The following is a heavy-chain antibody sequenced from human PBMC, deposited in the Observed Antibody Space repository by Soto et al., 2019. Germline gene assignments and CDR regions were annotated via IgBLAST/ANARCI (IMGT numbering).Heavy chain of an antibody. Sequence: QVQLVQSGAEVKKPGASVKVSCKASGYTFTGYYMHWVRQAPGQGLEWMGWINPNSGGTNYAQKFQGRVTMTRDTSISTAYMELSRLRSDDTAVYYCARDDSLWFEGSADWFDPWGQGTLVTVSS. CDR2: INPNSGGT. J-gene: IGHJ5*02. D-gene: IGHD3-10*01. V-gene: IGHV1-2*02. CDR3: ARDDSLWFEGSADWFDP. CDR1: GYTFTGYY.